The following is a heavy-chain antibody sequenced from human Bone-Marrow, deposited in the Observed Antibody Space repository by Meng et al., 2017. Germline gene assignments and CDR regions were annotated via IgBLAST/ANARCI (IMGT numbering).Heavy chain of an antibody. J-gene: IGHJ4*02. CDR2: ISYDGSNK. Sequence: GESLKISCAASGFTFSSYAMHWVRQAPGKGLEWVAVISYDGSNKYYADSVKGRFTMSRDNSQNSFYLQMNNLRVEDTAVYYCARDPNHGDPGVRDNWAQGTLVTVSS. CDR1: GFTFSSYA. CDR3: ARDPNHGDPGVRDN. V-gene: IGHV3-30*04. D-gene: IGHD4-17*01.